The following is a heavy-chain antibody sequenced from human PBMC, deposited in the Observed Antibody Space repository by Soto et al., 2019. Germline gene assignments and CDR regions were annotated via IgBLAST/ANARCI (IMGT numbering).Heavy chain of an antibody. J-gene: IGHJ6*02. CDR1: GFSVSDYA. CDR2: LSYDGGDK. Sequence: QLQVVESGGGVVQPGRSLRLSCAASGFSVSDYAIHWVRQAPGKGLEWVTLLSYDGGDKYYADSVKGRFSISRDNSKNTLVLQMNSLRAEDTAVYYCARADKKATVYHFGMDVWGQGTTVTVSS. D-gene: IGHD4-4*01. CDR3: ARADKKATVYHFGMDV. V-gene: IGHV3-30-3*01.